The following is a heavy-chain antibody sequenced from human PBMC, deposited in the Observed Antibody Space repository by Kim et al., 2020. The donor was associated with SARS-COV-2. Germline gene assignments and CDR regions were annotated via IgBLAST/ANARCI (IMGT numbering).Heavy chain of an antibody. V-gene: IGHV4-39*07. CDR2: IYYSGST. D-gene: IGHD1-1*01. Sequence: SETLSLTCTVSGDSIISSNYYWGWIRQPPGKGLEWIGTIYYSGSTYYNPSLKSRVTMSVDTSKNQFSLKLSSVTAADTAVYFCARDYNLNTNFDLWGQGTMVTVSS. J-gene: IGHJ4*02. CDR3: ARDYNLNTNFDL. CDR1: GDSIISSNYY.